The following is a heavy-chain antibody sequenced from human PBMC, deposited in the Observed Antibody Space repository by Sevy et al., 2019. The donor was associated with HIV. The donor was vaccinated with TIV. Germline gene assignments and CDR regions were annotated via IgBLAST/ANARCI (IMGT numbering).Heavy chain of an antibody. CDR2: TSYSGGT. D-gene: IGHD3-10*01. CDR3: ARQIRSSGSGPERNYGIDV. V-gene: IGHV4-39*01. J-gene: IGHJ6*02. Sequence: SETLSLTCTVSGDSISTIIYYWGWIRQPPGKSLEWIGSTSYSGGTHYTPSLWSRVTISLDTSKNPFSLRLSAVTAADTAIYYCARQIRSSGSGPERNYGIDVWGQGTTVTVSS. CDR1: GDSISTIIYY.